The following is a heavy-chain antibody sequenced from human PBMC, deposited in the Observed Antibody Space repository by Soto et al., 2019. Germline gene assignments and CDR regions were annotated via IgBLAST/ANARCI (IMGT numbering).Heavy chain of an antibody. D-gene: IGHD2-15*01. Sequence: EVQLVQSGAEVKKPGESLRISCKGSGYSFTSYWISWVRQMPGKGLEWMGRIDPSDSYTNYSPSFQGHVTISADKSSSTAYLQWSSLKASDTAMYYCARRDVDCSGGSCYFFDYWGQGTLVTVSS. CDR1: GYSFTSYW. V-gene: IGHV5-10-1*03. J-gene: IGHJ4*02. CDR3: ARRDVDCSGGSCYFFDY. CDR2: IDPSDSYT.